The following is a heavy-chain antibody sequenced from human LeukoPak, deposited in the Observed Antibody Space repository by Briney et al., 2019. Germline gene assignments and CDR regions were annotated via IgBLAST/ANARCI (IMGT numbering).Heavy chain of an antibody. V-gene: IGHV3-48*01. Sequence: GGSLRLSCAASGFTFSSYSMNWVRQAPGKGLEWVSYISSSSTIYYADSVKGRFTISRDNAKNSLYLQMNSLRAEDTAVYYCARDHDMTTVTTDAFDIWGQGTMVTVSS. CDR2: ISSSSTI. CDR1: GFTFSSYS. J-gene: IGHJ3*02. D-gene: IGHD4-17*01. CDR3: ARDHDMTTVTTDAFDI.